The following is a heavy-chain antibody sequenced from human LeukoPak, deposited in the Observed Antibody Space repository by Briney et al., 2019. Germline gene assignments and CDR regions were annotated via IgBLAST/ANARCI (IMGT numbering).Heavy chain of an antibody. CDR1: GYTFTSYG. Sequence: ASVKVSCKASGYTFTSYGISWVRQAPGQGLEWMGWISAYNGNTNYAQKLQGRVTMTTDTSTSTAYMELRSLRSDDTAVYYCARDTELMRYLDWFAVDYWGQGTLVTVSS. D-gene: IGHD3-9*01. CDR2: ISAYNGNT. J-gene: IGHJ4*02. V-gene: IGHV1-18*01. CDR3: ARDTELMRYLDWFAVDY.